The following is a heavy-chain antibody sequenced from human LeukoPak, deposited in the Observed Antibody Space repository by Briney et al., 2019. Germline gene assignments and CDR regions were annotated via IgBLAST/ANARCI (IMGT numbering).Heavy chain of an antibody. J-gene: IGHJ5*02. CDR3: ARDPIYSSSWYSGGWFDP. D-gene: IGHD6-13*01. CDR2: ISGSGGST. Sequence: PGGSLRLSCAASGFTFSSYAMSWVRQAPGKGLEWVSAISGSGGSTYYADSVKGRFTISRDNSKNTLYLQMNSLRAEDTAVYYCARDPIYSSSWYSGGWFDPWGQGTLVTVSS. V-gene: IGHV3-23*01. CDR1: GFTFSSYA.